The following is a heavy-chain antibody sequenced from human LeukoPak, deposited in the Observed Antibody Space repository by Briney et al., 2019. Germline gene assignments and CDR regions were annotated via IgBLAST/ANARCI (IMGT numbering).Heavy chain of an antibody. V-gene: IGHV1-2*02. Sequence: ASVKVSCKASGYTYSGFYIHWVRQAPGQGLEWMGWINPNSGVTNYAQKLQGRVTITADKSTSTAYMELSSLRSEDTAVYYCARDRDGYNLTNYFDYWGQGTLVTASS. CDR1: GYTYSGFY. J-gene: IGHJ4*02. D-gene: IGHD5-24*01. CDR3: ARDRDGYNLTNYFDY. CDR2: INPNSGVT.